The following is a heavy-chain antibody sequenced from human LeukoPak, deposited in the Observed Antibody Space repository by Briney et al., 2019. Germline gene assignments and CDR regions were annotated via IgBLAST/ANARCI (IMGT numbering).Heavy chain of an antibody. CDR2: IDYEGSIT. CDR1: GFTFSSYW. D-gene: IGHD1-7*01. J-gene: IGHJ4*02. Sequence: PGGSLRLSCAASGFTFSSYWIHWVRQVPGKGLVWVSRIDYEGSITNYADSVKGRFTISRDNARNTLYLQMNSLRVDDTAVYYCVKDLGGNYDYWGQGTLVTVSS. CDR3: VKDLGGNYDY. V-gene: IGHV3-74*01.